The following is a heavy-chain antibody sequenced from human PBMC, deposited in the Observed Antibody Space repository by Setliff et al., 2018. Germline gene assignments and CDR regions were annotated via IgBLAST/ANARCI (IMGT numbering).Heavy chain of an antibody. CDR3: ARALASAGTVYFDY. CDR1: GYSFTTYW. CDR2: IYPGDYDT. Sequence: KVSCKASGYSFTTYWIAWVRQMPGKGLEWMGVIYPGDYDTSYSPSFQGQVTISADKSISTAYLQWSSLKASDTAMYYCARALASAGTVYFDYWGQGTLVTVSS. J-gene: IGHJ4*02. D-gene: IGHD6-13*01. V-gene: IGHV5-51*01.